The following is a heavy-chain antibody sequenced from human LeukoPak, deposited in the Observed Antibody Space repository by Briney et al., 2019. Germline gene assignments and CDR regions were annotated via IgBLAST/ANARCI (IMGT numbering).Heavy chain of an antibody. J-gene: IGHJ5*02. Sequence: PGGSLRLSCAASGFTFSSYWMHWVRQAPGKGLVWVSRINSDGSSTSYADSVKGRFTISRDNAKNTLYLQMNSLRAEDTAVYYCARVAREYYYDSSDHWFDPWGQGTLVTVSS. CDR3: ARVAREYYYDSSDHWFDP. CDR2: INSDGSST. V-gene: IGHV3-74*01. D-gene: IGHD3-22*01. CDR1: GFTFSSYW.